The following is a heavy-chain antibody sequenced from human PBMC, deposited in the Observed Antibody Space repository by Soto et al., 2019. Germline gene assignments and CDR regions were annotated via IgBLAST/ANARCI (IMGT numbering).Heavy chain of an antibody. CDR2: FDPEDGET. V-gene: IGHV1-24*01. CDR3: ATHPIVVVVAATRVGGDAFDI. CDR1: GYTLTELS. D-gene: IGHD2-15*01. Sequence: ASVKVSCKVSGYTLTELSMHWVRQAPGKGLEWMGGFDPEDGETIYAQKFKGRVTMTEDTSTDTAYMELSSLRSEDTAVYYCATHPIVVVVAATRVGGDAFDIWGQGTMVTVSS. J-gene: IGHJ3*02.